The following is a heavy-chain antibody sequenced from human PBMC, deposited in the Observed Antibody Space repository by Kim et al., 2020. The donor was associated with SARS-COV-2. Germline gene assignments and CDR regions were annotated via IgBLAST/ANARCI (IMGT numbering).Heavy chain of an antibody. Sequence: GGSLRLSCSASGFVFSSYSMHWVRQAPSKGLVWVAFISYDGSIKYYADSVKGRFTISRDTSKNRLFLQMNSLGAEDTAVYYCARGTGRTSGWYDGEDYWGQGTLVTVSS. CDR3: ARGTGRTSGWYDGEDY. CDR1: GFVFSSYS. J-gene: IGHJ4*02. D-gene: IGHD6-19*01. V-gene: IGHV3-30*04. CDR2: ISYDGSIK.